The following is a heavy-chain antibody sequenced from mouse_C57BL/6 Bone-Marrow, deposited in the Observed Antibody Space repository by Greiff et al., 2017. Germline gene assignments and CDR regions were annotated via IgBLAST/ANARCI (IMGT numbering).Heavy chain of an antibody. V-gene: IGHV14-4*01. CDR1: GFNIKDAY. J-gene: IGHJ4*01. CDR2: IDPENGDT. CDR3: TSYGSSYEAMDY. D-gene: IGHD1-1*01. Sequence: VQLQQPGAELVRPGASVKLSCTASGFNIKDAYMPWVKQRPEQGLEWIGWIDPENGDTEYASKFQGKATITADTSSNTAYLQLSSLTSEDTAVYYCTSYGSSYEAMDYWGQGTSVTVSS.